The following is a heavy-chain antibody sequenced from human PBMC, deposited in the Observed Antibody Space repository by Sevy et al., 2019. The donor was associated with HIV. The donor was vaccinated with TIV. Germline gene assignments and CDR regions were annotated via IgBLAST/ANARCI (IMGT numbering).Heavy chain of an antibody. V-gene: IGHV3-23*01. CDR3: AKDPLPSGSPYYF. CDR1: GFTFSSYA. CDR2: ISGSGGST. J-gene: IGHJ4*02. Sequence: GGSLRLSCAASGFTFSSYAMSWVRQAPGKGLEWVSAISGSGGSTYYADSVKGRFTISRENSKNTLYLQMNSLRAEDTAVYYCAKDPLPSGSPYYFWGQGTLVTVSS. D-gene: IGHD1-26*01.